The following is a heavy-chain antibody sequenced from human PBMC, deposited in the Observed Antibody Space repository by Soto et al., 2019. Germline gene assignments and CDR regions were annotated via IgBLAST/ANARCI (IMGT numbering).Heavy chain of an antibody. V-gene: IGHV4-4*02. CDR3: ARDTGRVPIFGVVIPSDYYYGMDV. D-gene: IGHD3-3*01. CDR2: IYHSGST. J-gene: IGHJ6*02. CDR1: GGSISSSNW. Sequence: QVQLQESGPGLVKPSGTLSLTCAVSGGSISSSNWWSWVRQPPGKGLEWIGEIYHSGSTNYNPSLKSRVTISVDKSKNQFSLKLSSVTAADTAVYYCARDTGRVPIFGVVIPSDYYYGMDVWGQGTTVTVSS.